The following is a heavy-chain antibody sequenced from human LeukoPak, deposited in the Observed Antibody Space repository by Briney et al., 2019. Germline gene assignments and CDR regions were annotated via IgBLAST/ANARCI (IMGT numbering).Heavy chain of an antibody. J-gene: IGHJ4*02. CDR3: AKGGAATAIFDY. CDR2: ISWSGASV. Sequence: GRSLRLSCAASGFTFDDYSMHWVRQTPGKGLGWVSGISWSGASVDYADSVKGRFTISRDNVKNSLYLQMDSLRPEDMAFYYCAKGGAATAIFDYWGQGTLVTVSS. D-gene: IGHD2-21*02. CDR1: GFTFDDYS. V-gene: IGHV3-9*03.